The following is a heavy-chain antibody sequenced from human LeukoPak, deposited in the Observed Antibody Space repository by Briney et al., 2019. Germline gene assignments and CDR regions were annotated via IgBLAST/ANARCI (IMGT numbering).Heavy chain of an antibody. Sequence: GGSLRLSCAASGFTFSNYEMNWVRQAPGKGLEWVSYISSNGSTIYYADSVKGRFTISRDNAKNSLYLQMNSLRAEDTALYYCARRLRYCSGGSCRTPAYYFDYWGQGTLVTVSS. V-gene: IGHV3-48*03. CDR2: ISSNGSTI. D-gene: IGHD2-15*01. J-gene: IGHJ4*02. CDR3: ARRLRYCSGGSCRTPAYYFDY. CDR1: GFTFSNYE.